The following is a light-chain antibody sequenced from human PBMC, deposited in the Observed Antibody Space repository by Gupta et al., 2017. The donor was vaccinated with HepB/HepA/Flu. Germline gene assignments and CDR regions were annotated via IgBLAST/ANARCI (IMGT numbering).Light chain of an antibody. J-gene: IGKJ4*01. V-gene: IGKV2-28*01. CDR3: MQARQAPLT. CDR2: SAS. CDR1: QSLLHSNGNNY. Sequence: DIVMTQSPLALSVTPGEAASISCRSSQSLLHSNGNNYLKWFLQKPGQSPQLLIFSASNRASGVPDRFSGSGSGTDFTLKISRVEAEDVGIYYCMQARQAPLTFGGGTTVEI.